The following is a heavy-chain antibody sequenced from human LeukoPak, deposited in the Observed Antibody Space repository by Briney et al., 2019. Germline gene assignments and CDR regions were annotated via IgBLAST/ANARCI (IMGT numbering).Heavy chain of an antibody. CDR1: GYSFTSYW. CDR2: IYPGDSDT. J-gene: IGHJ3*02. D-gene: IGHD3-22*01. V-gene: IGHV5-51*01. Sequence: GESLKISCKGSGYSFTSYWIGWVRQLPGKGLEWMGIIYPGDSDTRYSPSFQGQVTISADKSISTAYLQWSSLKASDTAMYDCARPAYYYDSSGYLGAFDIWGQGTMVTVSS. CDR3: ARPAYYYDSSGYLGAFDI.